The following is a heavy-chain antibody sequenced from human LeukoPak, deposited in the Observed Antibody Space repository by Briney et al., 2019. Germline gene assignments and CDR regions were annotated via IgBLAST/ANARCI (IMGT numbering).Heavy chain of an antibody. J-gene: IGHJ4*02. D-gene: IGHD5-24*01. CDR3: AKDHSADGWPTFEY. CDR2: ITKYDGRL. V-gene: IGHV3-23*01. Sequence: GGSLRLSCAASGFTFSSYAMHWVRQAPGKGLEWLASITKYDGRLYYADSVRGRFTISRDTSQNELYLQMNSLRVDDSAIYYCAKDHSADGWPTFEYWGRGTLVTVSS. CDR1: GFTFSSYA.